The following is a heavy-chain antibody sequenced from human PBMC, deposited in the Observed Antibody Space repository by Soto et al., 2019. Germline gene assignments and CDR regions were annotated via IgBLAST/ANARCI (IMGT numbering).Heavy chain of an antibody. CDR1: GGSISSGDYY. J-gene: IGHJ3*02. CDR2: IYYSGST. Sequence: SETLSLTCTVSGGSISSGDYYWIWIRQPPGKCLEWIGYIYYSGSTYYNPSLKSRVTISVDTSKNQFSLKLSSVTAADTAVYYCARTNCTNGVWSSDAFDIWGQGTMVTVSS. CDR3: ARTNCTNGVWSSDAFDI. V-gene: IGHV4-30-4*01. D-gene: IGHD2-8*01.